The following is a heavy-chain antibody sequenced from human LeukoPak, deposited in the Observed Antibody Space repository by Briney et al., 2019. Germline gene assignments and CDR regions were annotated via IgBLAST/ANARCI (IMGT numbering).Heavy chain of an antibody. CDR1: GDCINSGDYY. J-gene: IGHJ4*02. CDR2: IYYRGTT. Sequence: SETLSLTCSVSGDCINSGDYYWIWIRQPPGKGLEWIGFIYYRGTTYYNPSLKSRLTISLDTSRNHFSLKVDSVTAADTAVYYCARLRGNGYYGWDFFDYWGRGTQVTVSS. V-gene: IGHV4-30-4*01. D-gene: IGHD3-16*01. CDR3: ARLRGNGYYGWDFFDY.